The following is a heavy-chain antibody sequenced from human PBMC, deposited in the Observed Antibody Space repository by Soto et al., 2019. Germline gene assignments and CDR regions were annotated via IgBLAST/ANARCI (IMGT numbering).Heavy chain of an antibody. CDR1: GYTFSSYA. CDR2: INAGYGNT. J-gene: IGHJ4*02. V-gene: IGHV1-3*01. D-gene: IGHD7-27*01. Sequence: QVHLVQSGAEVRKPGASVKVSCKASGYTFSSYAMHWVRQAPGQRLEWMGWINAGYGNTKSSQKFQDRVTISRETSASTAYMELTSLRSEDTAGYYCARDTGDGTFDFWGQGTLVTVSS. CDR3: ARDTGDGTFDF.